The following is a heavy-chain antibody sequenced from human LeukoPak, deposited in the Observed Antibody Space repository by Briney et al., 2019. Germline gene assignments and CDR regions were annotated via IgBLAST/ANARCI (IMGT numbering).Heavy chain of an antibody. CDR3: ARASQGPAAIPLYYYYGMDV. J-gene: IGHJ6*02. CDR2: IIPILGIA. D-gene: IGHD2-2*01. V-gene: IGHV1-69*04. CDR1: GGTFSSYA. Sequence: SVKVSCKASGGTFSSYAISWVRQAPGQGLEWMGWIIPILGIANYAQKLQGRVTITADKSTSTAYMELSSLRSEDTAVYYCARASQGPAAIPLYYYYGMDVWGQGTTVTVSS.